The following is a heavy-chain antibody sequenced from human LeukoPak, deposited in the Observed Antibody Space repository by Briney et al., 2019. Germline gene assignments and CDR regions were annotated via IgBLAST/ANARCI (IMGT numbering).Heavy chain of an antibody. Sequence: GGSLRLSCAAPGFTVSSNYMSWVRQAPGKGLEWVSLIYSGGSTYYADSVKGRFTISRDNSKNTLYLQMNSLRAEDTAVYYCARVPIVDLSLDVWGKGTTVTVSS. D-gene: IGHD1-26*01. J-gene: IGHJ6*04. CDR1: GFTVSSNY. CDR3: ARVPIVDLSLDV. CDR2: IYSGGST. V-gene: IGHV3-53*01.